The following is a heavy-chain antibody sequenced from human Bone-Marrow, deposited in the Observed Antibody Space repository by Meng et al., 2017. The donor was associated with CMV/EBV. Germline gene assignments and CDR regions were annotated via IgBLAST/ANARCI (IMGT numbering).Heavy chain of an antibody. CDR2: IIPIFGTA. CDR1: GGTFSSYA. V-gene: IGHV1-69*05. CDR3: ASFFCSSTSCSVGGMDV. D-gene: IGHD2-2*01. Sequence: SVKVSCKASGGTFSSYAISWVRQAPGQGLEWMGGIIPIFGTANYAQKFQGRVTITTDESTSTAYMELSSLRSEDTAVYYCASFFCSSTSCSVGGMDVWGQGTTVTAP. J-gene: IGHJ6*02.